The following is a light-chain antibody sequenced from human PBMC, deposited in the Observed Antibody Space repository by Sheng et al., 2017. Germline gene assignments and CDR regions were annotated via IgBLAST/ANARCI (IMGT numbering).Light chain of an antibody. CDR3: QQHYSPPYT. Sequence: DIALTQSPDSLTVSPGERATINCKASQSVLYSANNKNYLSWYLKKPGQPPKLLVYWASTRESGVPDRISGSGSGTDFSLTISNLQPEDVAVYYCQQHYSPPYTFGQGTKLEIK. CDR2: WAS. CDR1: QSVLYSANNKNY. J-gene: IGKJ2*01. V-gene: IGKV4-1*01.